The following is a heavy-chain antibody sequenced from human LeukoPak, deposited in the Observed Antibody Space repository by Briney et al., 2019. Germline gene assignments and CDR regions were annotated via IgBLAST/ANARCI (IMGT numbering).Heavy chain of an antibody. CDR1: GFTVSSDY. CDR3: ARDRYDYVWGSYRYTDY. Sequence: GGSLRLSCAASGFTVSSDYMSWVRQAPGKGLEWVAVISYDGSNKYYADSVKGRFTISRDNSKNTLYLQMNSLRAEDTAVYYCARDRYDYVWGSYRYTDYWGQGTLVTVSS. V-gene: IGHV3-30-3*01. J-gene: IGHJ4*02. D-gene: IGHD3-16*02. CDR2: ISYDGSNK.